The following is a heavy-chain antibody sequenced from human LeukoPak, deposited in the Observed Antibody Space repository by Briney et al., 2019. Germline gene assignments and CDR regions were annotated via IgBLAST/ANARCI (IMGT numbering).Heavy chain of an antibody. CDR3: ARERSGWFFSN. V-gene: IGHV1-18*01. CDR1: GYTFTSYG. Sequence: ASVKVSCKASGYTFTSYGISWVRQAPGQGLEWMGWISAYNGNTNYAQKLQGRVTMTTDTSTSTAYMDLKSLRSDDTAVYYCARERSGWFFSNWGQGTLVTVSS. D-gene: IGHD6-19*01. CDR2: ISAYNGNT. J-gene: IGHJ4*02.